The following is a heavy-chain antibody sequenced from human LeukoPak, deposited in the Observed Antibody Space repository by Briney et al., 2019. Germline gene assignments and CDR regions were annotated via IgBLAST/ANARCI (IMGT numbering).Heavy chain of an antibody. D-gene: IGHD6-6*01. CDR2: IRSKAYGGTT. CDR3: TRDPYEYSSSPYFDY. Sequence: GGSLRLSCTASGFTFGDYAMSWVRQAPGKGLEWVGFIRSKAYGGTTEYAASVKGRFTISRGDSKSIAYLQMNSLKTEDTAVYYCTRDPYEYSSSPYFDYWGQGTLVTVSS. CDR1: GFTFGDYA. V-gene: IGHV3-49*04. J-gene: IGHJ4*02.